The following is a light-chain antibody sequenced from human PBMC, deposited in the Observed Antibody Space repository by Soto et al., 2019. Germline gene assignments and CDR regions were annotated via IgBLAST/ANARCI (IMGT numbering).Light chain of an antibody. J-gene: IGLJ2*01. CDR1: SSDVGGYNY. V-gene: IGLV2-14*01. CDR2: EVS. CDR3: SSYTTSYTQV. Sequence: QSVLTQPASVSGSPGQSITISCTGTSSDVGGYNYVSGYQHHPGKVPKLMIYEVSNRPLGISNRFSGSKSGNTASLTISGLQSEDEADYYCSSYTTSYTQVFGGGTKLTVL.